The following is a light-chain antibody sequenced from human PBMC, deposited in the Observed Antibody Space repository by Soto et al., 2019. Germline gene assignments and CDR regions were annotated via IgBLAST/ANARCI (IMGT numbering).Light chain of an antibody. CDR3: QQYRNWPPLT. V-gene: IGKV3-15*01. J-gene: IGKJ4*01. Sequence: EIVMTQSPATLSVSPGETATLSCRASQSVGSAVAWYQHKPGQAPRLLIVAASIRAPGVPGRFSGGGSGTEVTFPISSLQSEDFAVYYCQQYRNWPPLTFGGGTTVEIK. CDR1: QSVGSA. CDR2: AAS.